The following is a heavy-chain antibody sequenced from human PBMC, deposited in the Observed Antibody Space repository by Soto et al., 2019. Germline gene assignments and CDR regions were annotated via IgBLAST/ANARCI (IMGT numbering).Heavy chain of an antibody. D-gene: IGHD3-10*01. CDR1: GGSISSSSYY. CDR3: ARLWGVRGVMRQNWFDP. V-gene: IGHV4-39*01. Sequence: SEPLSLTCTVSGGSISSSSYYWGWIRQPPGKGLEWIGSIYYSGSTYYNPSLKSRVTISVDTSKNQFSLKLSSVTAADTAVYYCARLWGVRGVMRQNWFDPWGQGTLVTVSS. CDR2: IYYSGST. J-gene: IGHJ5*02.